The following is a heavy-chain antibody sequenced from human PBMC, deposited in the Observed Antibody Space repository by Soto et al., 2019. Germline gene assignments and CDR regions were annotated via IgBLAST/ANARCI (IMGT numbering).Heavy chain of an antibody. V-gene: IGHV3-30*18. CDR1: GFTFSSYG. CDR3: AKGEYSGYGNFDY. D-gene: IGHD5-12*01. Sequence: GGSLRLSCAASGFTFSSYGMHWVRQAPGKGLEWVAVISYDGSNKYYADSVKGRFTISRDNSKNTLYLQMNSLRAEDTAVYYCAKGEYSGYGNFDYWGQGTLVTVSS. CDR2: ISYDGSNK. J-gene: IGHJ4*02.